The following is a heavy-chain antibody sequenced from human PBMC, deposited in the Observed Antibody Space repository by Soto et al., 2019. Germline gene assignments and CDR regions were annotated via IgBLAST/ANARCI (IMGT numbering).Heavy chain of an antibody. CDR1: GFTFSSYA. Sequence: QVQLVESGGGVVQPGRSLRLFRAASGFTFSSYAMHWVRQAPGKGLEWVAVISYDGSNKYYADSVKGRFTISRDNSKNTLYLQMNSLRAEDTAVYYCARMASFYCSGGSCYPTYGMDVWGQGTTVTVSS. D-gene: IGHD2-15*01. CDR3: ARMASFYCSGGSCYPTYGMDV. J-gene: IGHJ6*02. CDR2: ISYDGSNK. V-gene: IGHV3-30-3*01.